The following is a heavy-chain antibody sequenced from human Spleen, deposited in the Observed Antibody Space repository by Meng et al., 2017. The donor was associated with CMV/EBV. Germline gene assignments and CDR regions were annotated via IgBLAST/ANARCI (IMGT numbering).Heavy chain of an antibody. Sequence: SETLSLTCTVSGGSISSYYWSWIRQPPGKGLEWIGYICYSGSTNYNPSLKSRVTISVDTSKNQFSLKLSSVTAADTAVYYCARLTDLGTGEGEDYWGQGTLVTVSS. CDR1: GGSISSYY. D-gene: IGHD7-27*01. J-gene: IGHJ4*02. CDR3: ARLTDLGTGEGEDY. CDR2: ICYSGST. V-gene: IGHV4-59*01.